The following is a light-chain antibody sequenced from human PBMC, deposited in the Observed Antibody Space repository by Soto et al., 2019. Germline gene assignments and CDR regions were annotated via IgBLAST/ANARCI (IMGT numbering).Light chain of an antibody. J-gene: IGKJ4*01. CDR3: QQDYSTPLT. CDR2: WAS. V-gene: IGKV4-1*01. CDR1: QSVFYSSNKKNY. Sequence: DIVMTQSTDSLAVSLGERATINCKSSQSVFYSSNKKNYVTWYQQKPGQPPKLLIYWASTRESWVPDRFSGSGSGADFTLTISILQTEDVAVYYCQQDYSTPLTFGGGTKVEIK.